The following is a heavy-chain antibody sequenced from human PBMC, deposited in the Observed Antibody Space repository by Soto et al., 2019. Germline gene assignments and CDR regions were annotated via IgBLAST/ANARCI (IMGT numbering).Heavy chain of an antibody. Sequence: EVQLLESGGGLVQPGGSLRLSCAASGFTFSSYAMSWVRQAPGKGLEWVSIISGSGGTIYYADSVKGRFTISRDKSKNTLYLQMNSLRTEDTAVYYCAKGRDPYVSGSNYSRFAIEIWGQGTMVTVSS. CDR3: AKGRDPYVSGSNYSRFAIEI. CDR1: GFTFSSYA. CDR2: ISGSGGTI. V-gene: IGHV3-23*01. J-gene: IGHJ3*02. D-gene: IGHD3-10*01.